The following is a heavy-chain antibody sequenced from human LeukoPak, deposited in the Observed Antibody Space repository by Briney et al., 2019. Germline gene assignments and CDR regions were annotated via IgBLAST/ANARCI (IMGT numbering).Heavy chain of an antibody. CDR3: ARGFRSVTTWGYFDY. V-gene: IGHV3-23*01. CDR2: ISGSGGST. J-gene: IGHJ4*02. D-gene: IGHD4-17*01. Sequence: GGSLRLSCAASGFTFSSYAMSWVRQAPGKGLEWVSAISGSGGSTYYADSVKGRFTISRDNSKNTLSLQMNSLRVDDTAVYYCARGFRSVTTWGYFDYWGQGALVTVSS. CDR1: GFTFSSYA.